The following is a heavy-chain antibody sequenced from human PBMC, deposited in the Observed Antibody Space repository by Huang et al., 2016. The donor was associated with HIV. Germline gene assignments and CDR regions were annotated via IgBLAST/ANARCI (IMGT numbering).Heavy chain of an antibody. CDR2: LHYSGRT. J-gene: IGHJ6*02. CDR1: GGSISSYY. D-gene: IGHD6-13*01. V-gene: IGHV4-59*01. Sequence: QVQLQESGPGLVKPSETLSLTCTVSGGSISSYYWSWIRQPPGKGLEWLGYLHYSGRTNCHPALKSRVTTSVDTSKNQFFRKLSSVTAADTAVYYCARGGPYSRDYYYYGMDVWGQGTTVTVSS. CDR3: ARGGPYSRDYYYYGMDV.